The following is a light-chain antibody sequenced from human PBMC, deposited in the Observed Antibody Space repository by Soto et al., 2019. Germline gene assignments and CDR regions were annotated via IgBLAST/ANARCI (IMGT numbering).Light chain of an antibody. V-gene: IGKV3-11*01. CDR2: DAS. J-gene: IGKJ4*01. CDR1: QSVSPY. CDR3: QQRSSPLT. Sequence: EIVLTQSPATLSLSPGERATLSCRASQSVSPYLAWYQQKPGQAPRLLIYDASNRATGIPARFSGSGSGSDFTLTISSLEPEDFAVYYCQQRSSPLTFGGGTKVEIK.